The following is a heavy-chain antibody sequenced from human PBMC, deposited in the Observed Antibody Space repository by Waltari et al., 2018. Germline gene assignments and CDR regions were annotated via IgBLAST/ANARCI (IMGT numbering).Heavy chain of an antibody. V-gene: IGHV1-2*02. J-gene: IGHJ4*02. CDR1: GYTFTDYY. CDR3: VRDVGVDTAVDHFDY. D-gene: IGHD5-18*01. CDR2: NNPKGGTT. Sequence: QVQLVQSGAEVKKPGDSVRVSCKPSGYTFTDYYVHWVRQAPGQGLVWMGWNNPKGGTTKYEQKLQGGVTMTRDTSINTAYMEVSRLKSDDTAVYYGVRDVGVDTAVDHFDYWGQGTLVTVSS.